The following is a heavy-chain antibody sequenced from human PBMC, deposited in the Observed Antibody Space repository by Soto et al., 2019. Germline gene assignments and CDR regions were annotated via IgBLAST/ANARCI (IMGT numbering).Heavy chain of an antibody. V-gene: IGHV7-4-1*01. J-gene: IGHJ4*02. Sequence: GASVKVSCKASGYSFTTYAMNWVRQAPGQGLEWMGWINTNTGNPRYAQGFTGRFVFSLDTSVSTAYLEIYNLEAGDTAIYYCARARDCSGGNCYSDYWGQGTLVTV. CDR1: GYSFTTYA. CDR3: ARARDCSGGNCYSDY. CDR2: INTNTGNP. D-gene: IGHD2-15*01.